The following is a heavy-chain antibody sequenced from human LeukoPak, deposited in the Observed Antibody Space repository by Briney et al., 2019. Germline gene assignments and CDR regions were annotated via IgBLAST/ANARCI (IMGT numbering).Heavy chain of an antibody. Sequence: SVKVSCKASGGTFSSYAISWVRQAPGQGLEWMGRIIPILGIANYAQKFQGRVTITADKSTSTAYMELSSLRSEDTAVYYCASEDILTDYYYGMDVWGQGTTVTVSS. CDR3: ASEDILTDYYYGMDV. CDR2: IIPILGIA. D-gene: IGHD3-9*01. CDR1: GGTFSSYA. J-gene: IGHJ6*02. V-gene: IGHV1-69*04.